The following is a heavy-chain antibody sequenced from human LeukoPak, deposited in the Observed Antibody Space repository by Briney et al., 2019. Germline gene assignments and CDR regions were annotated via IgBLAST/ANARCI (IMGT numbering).Heavy chain of an antibody. CDR1: GASVSSNSAA. V-gene: IGHV6-1*01. CDR3: ATDRTGTTGGIWSNYYYYGMDV. CDR2: TYYRSKWYN. J-gene: IGHJ6*02. D-gene: IGHD1-1*01. Sequence: SQTLSLTCAISGASVSSNSAAWNWIRQSPSRGLEWLGRTYYRSKWYNDYAVSVKSRITINPDTSKNQFSLQLNSVTPEDTAVYYCATDRTGTTGGIWSNYYYYGMDVWGQGTTVTVSS.